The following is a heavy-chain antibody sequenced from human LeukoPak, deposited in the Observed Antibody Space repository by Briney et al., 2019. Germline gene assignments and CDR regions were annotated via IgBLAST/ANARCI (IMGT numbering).Heavy chain of an antibody. D-gene: IGHD5-24*01. J-gene: IGHJ3*02. CDR3: ARRGGYQGAFDI. V-gene: IGHV4-34*01. CDR2: INHSGST. Sequence: PSETLSLTCAVYGGSFSGYYWSWIRQPPGKGLEWIGEINHSGSTNYNPSLKSRVTISVDTSKNQFSLKLSSVTAADTAVYYCARRGGYQGAFDIWGQGTMVTVSS. CDR1: GGSFSGYY.